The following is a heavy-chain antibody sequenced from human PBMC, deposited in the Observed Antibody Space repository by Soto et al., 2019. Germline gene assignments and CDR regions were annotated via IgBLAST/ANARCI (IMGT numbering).Heavy chain of an antibody. CDR1: GGSISRSSYY. J-gene: IGHJ4*02. CDR3: ARQGLRFTMVRGVTRPFDY. CDR2: IYYSGST. Sequence: SETLSLTCTVSGGSISRSSYYWGWIRQPPGKGLEWIGSIYYSGSTYYNPSPKSRATISVDTSKNQFSLKLSSVTAADTAVYYCARQGLRFTMVRGVTRPFDYWGQGTLVTVS. V-gene: IGHV4-39*01. D-gene: IGHD3-10*01.